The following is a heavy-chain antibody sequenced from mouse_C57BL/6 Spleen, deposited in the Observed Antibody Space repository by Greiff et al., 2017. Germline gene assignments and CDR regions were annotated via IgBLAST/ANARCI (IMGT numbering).Heavy chain of an antibody. CDR2: IYPGSGST. CDR3: ARGSSYDYEFAY. D-gene: IGHD2-4*01. J-gene: IGHJ3*01. Sequence: QVQLQQPGAELVKPGASVKMSCKASGYTFTSYWITWVKQRPGQGLEWIGDIYPGSGSTNYNEKFKRKATLTVDTSPSTAYMQLSSLTSEDSAVYYCARGSSYDYEFAYWGQGTLVTVSA. CDR1: GYTFTSYW. V-gene: IGHV1-55*01.